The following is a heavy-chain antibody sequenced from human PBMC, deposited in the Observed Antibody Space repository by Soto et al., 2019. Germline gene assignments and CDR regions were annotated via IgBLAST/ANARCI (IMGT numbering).Heavy chain of an antibody. J-gene: IGHJ4*02. Sequence: GASVKVSCKASGYTFTTYHIHWVRQAPGQGLEWMGIINPSGGSTSSAQQFQGRVTMTRDTSTSTVYMELSSLRSEDTAVYYCTREMGFSYAYYWGQGPKVTVSS. V-gene: IGHV1-46*03. CDR3: TREMGFSYAYY. D-gene: IGHD5-18*01. CDR2: INPSGGST. CDR1: GYTFTTYH.